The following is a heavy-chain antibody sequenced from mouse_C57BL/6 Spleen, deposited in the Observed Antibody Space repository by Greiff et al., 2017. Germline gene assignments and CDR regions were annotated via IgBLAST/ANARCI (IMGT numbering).Heavy chain of an antibody. D-gene: IGHD4-1*01. CDR3: AREELGPFAY. CDR2: IYPGNGDT. V-gene: IGHV1-12*01. Sequence: SGAELVRPGASVKMSCKASGYTFTSSNMHWVKQTPRQGLEWIGAIYPGNGDTSYNQKFKGKATLTVDKSSSTAYMQLSSLTSEDSAVYFCAREELGPFAYWGQGTLVTVSA. J-gene: IGHJ3*01. CDR1: GYTFTSSN.